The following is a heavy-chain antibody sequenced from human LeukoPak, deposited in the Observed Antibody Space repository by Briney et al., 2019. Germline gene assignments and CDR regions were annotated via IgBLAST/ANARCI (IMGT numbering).Heavy chain of an antibody. V-gene: IGHV4-39*02. Sequence: SETLSLTCTVSGGSISSRSYNWVWIRQPPGKGLEWIGNIFYSGSTYYAPSLKSRLTISIDTSKNHFSLKLSSVTAADTAVYYCARRVRGVNDAFDIWGQRTMVTVSS. D-gene: IGHD3-10*01. J-gene: IGHJ3*02. CDR1: GGSISSRSYN. CDR3: ARRVRGVNDAFDI. CDR2: IFYSGST.